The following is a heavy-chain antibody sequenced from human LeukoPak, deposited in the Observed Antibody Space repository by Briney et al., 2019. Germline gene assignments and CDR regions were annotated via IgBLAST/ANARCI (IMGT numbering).Heavy chain of an antibody. CDR2: IRYDGSNK. CDR3: AKDPGVYSSSPSRFNP. Sequence: GGSLRLSCAASGFTFSSYGMHWVRQAPGKGLEWVAFIRYDGSNKYYADSVKGRFTISRDNSKNTLYLQMNSPRAEDTAVYYCAKDPGVYSSSPSRFNPWGQGTLVTVSS. J-gene: IGHJ5*02. D-gene: IGHD6-6*01. CDR1: GFTFSSYG. V-gene: IGHV3-30*02.